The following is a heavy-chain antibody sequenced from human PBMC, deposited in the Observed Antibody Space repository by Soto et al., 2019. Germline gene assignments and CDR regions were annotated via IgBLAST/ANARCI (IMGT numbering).Heavy chain of an antibody. V-gene: IGHV1-2*02. CDR2: INPNSGGR. Sequence: ASVKVSCKASGYTFTGYYMHWVRQAPGQVLEGMGWINPNSGGRNCAQKFQGRVTMTRDTSIITAHMKLSRLRSDDTAVYYCARVWYRYGDDYWGKGTPVTVSS. CDR1: GYTFTGYY. J-gene: IGHJ4*02. CDR3: ARVWYRYGDDY. D-gene: IGHD5-18*01.